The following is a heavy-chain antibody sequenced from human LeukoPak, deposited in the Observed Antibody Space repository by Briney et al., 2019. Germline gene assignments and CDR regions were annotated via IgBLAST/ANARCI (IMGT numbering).Heavy chain of an antibody. J-gene: IGHJ4*02. CDR1: GFTFSWYW. Sequence: QPGGSLRLSCAASGFTFSWYWMYWVRQAPGKGLEWVAQIKQDGSEKHYVDSVEGRFIVSKDNAKNSLYLQMNSLRAEDTAVYYCASRLTARYKSRGSPLGWGQETLVTVSS. CDR2: IKQDGSEK. V-gene: IGHV3-7*01. CDR3: ASRLTARYKSRGSPLG. D-gene: IGHD1-14*01.